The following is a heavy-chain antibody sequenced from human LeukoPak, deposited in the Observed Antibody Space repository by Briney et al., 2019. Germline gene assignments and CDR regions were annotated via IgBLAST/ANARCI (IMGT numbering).Heavy chain of an antibody. CDR1: AFIFSGHW. CDR2: ISGSGGST. J-gene: IGHJ3*02. CDR3: AKEGAVSVIVVVIGAFDI. Sequence: PGGSLRLSCEGSAFIFSGHWMNWVRQAPGKGLEWVSAISGSGGSTYYADSVKGRFTISRDNSKNTLYLQMNSLRAEDTAVYYCAKEGAVSVIVVVIGAFDIWGQGTMVTVSS. V-gene: IGHV3-23*01. D-gene: IGHD3-22*01.